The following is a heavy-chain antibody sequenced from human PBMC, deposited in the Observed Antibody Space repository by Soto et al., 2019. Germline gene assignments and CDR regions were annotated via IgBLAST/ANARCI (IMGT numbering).Heavy chain of an antibody. V-gene: IGHV3-23*01. CDR1: GFTFSSYA. J-gene: IGHJ6*02. Sequence: GGSLRLSCAASGFTFSSYAMSWVRQAPGKGLEWVSAISGSGGSTYYADSVKGRFTISRDNSKNTLYLQMNSLRAEDTAVYYCAKGEGSSWIYYYYGMDVWGQGTTVTVSS. CDR3: AKGEGSSWIYYYYGMDV. CDR2: ISGSGGST. D-gene: IGHD6-13*01.